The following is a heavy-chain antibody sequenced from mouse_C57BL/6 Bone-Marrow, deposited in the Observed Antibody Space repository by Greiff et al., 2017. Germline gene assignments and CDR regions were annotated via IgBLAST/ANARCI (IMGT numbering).Heavy chain of an antibody. CDR3: ARSYGYDGYYFDD. J-gene: IGHJ2*01. D-gene: IGHD2-2*01. Sequence: QVQLKESGAELVRPGTSVKVSCKASGYAFTNYLIEWVKQRPGQGLEWIGVINPGSGGTNYNEKFKGKATLTADKSSSTAYMQLSSLTSEDSAVYFCARSYGYDGYYFDDWGQGTTLTVSS. V-gene: IGHV1-54*01. CDR1: GYAFTNYL. CDR2: INPGSGGT.